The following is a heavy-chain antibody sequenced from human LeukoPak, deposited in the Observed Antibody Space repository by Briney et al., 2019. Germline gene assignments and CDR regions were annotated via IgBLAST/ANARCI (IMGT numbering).Heavy chain of an antibody. Sequence: SETLSLICAVYGGSFSGYYWSWIRQPPGKGLEWIGEINHSGSTNYNPSLTSRVTISVDTTNKQFSLKLSSVTAADTAVYYCARLGGSSWYFDYWGQGTLVTVSS. CDR2: INHSGST. J-gene: IGHJ4*02. V-gene: IGHV4-34*01. CDR3: ARLGGSSWYFDY. CDR1: GGSFSGYY. D-gene: IGHD6-13*01.